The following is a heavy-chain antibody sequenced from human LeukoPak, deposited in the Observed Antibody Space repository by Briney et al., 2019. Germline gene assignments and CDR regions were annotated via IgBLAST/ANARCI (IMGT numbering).Heavy chain of an antibody. V-gene: IGHV3-23*01. CDR1: GFIFSNYG. Sequence: PGGSLRLSCAASGFIFSNYGMSWVRQAPGKGLEWVSDIRGNADTTYYADSAKVRFSIFRDNSKNMLYLQMNSLRVEDTAVYYCAKGHADSSGYYYFDSWGQGTPVTVPS. D-gene: IGHD3-22*01. CDR3: AKGHADSSGYYYFDS. CDR2: IRGNADTT. J-gene: IGHJ4*02.